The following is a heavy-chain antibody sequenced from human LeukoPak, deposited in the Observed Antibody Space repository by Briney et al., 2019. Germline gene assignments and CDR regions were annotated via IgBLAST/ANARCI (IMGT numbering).Heavy chain of an antibody. CDR1: GDSVTNGAYC. V-gene: IGHV4-30-4*07. D-gene: IGHD3-22*01. Sequence: SETLSLTCSVSGDSVTNGAYCWSWIRQPPGKGLEWIGYIYDIAITYQNPSLRSRLTISVDTSQNQFSLKLSSVTAADTAVYYCAREPDYYDSSGYLHRRGAFDIWGQGTMVTVSS. J-gene: IGHJ3*02. CDR2: IYDIAIT. CDR3: AREPDYYDSSGYLHRRGAFDI.